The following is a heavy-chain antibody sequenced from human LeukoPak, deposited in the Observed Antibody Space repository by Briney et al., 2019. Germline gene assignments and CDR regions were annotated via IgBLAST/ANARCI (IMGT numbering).Heavy chain of an antibody. CDR1: GGSISSYY. D-gene: IGHD4-17*01. Sequence: SETLSLTCTVSGGSISSYYWSWIRQPPGKGLEWIGYIYYSGSTNYNPSLKSRVTISVDTSKNQFSLKLSSVTAADTAVYYCARRAFRGTKLRDAFDIWGQGTMVTVSS. CDR2: IYYSGST. V-gene: IGHV4-59*08. CDR3: ARRAFRGTKLRDAFDI. J-gene: IGHJ3*02.